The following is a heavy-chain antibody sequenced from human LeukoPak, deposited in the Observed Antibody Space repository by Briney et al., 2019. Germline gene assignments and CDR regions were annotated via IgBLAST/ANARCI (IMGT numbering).Heavy chain of an antibody. V-gene: IGHV4-59*12. CDR3: ARDETYSGYDW. CDR2: IYYSGST. CDR1: GGSISSYY. D-gene: IGHD5-12*01. Sequence: PSETLSLTCTVSGGSISSYYWSWIRQPQGKGLEWIGYIYYSGSTNYNPSLKSRVTISVDTSKNQFSLKLSSVTAADTAVYYCARDETYSGYDWWGQGTLVTVSS. J-gene: IGHJ4*02.